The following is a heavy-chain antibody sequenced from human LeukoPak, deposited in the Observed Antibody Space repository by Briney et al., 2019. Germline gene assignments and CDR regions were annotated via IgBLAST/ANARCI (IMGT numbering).Heavy chain of an antibody. CDR3: ARQPGSGWYRFDY. CDR1: GGSISSYY. V-gene: IGHV4-59*08. Sequence: SETLSLACTVSGGSISSYYWSWIRQPPGKGLEWIGYIYYSGSTNYNPSLKSRVTISVDTSKNQFSLKLSSVTAADTAVYYCARQPGSGWYRFDYWGQGTLVTVSS. CDR2: IYYSGST. D-gene: IGHD6-19*01. J-gene: IGHJ4*02.